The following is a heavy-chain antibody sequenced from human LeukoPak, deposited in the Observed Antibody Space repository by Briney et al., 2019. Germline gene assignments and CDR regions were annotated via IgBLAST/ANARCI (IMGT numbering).Heavy chain of an antibody. Sequence: PGGSLRLSCAASGFTFSNYAVSWVRQAPGKGLEWVSTISASGRSTYYADSVKGRFTISRDKSKNTLYLQMNSLRAEDTAVYYCAKVRDIAVAPKYFDYWGQGTLVTVSS. CDR2: ISASGRST. CDR1: GFTFSNYA. V-gene: IGHV3-23*01. D-gene: IGHD6-19*01. J-gene: IGHJ4*02. CDR3: AKVRDIAVAPKYFDY.